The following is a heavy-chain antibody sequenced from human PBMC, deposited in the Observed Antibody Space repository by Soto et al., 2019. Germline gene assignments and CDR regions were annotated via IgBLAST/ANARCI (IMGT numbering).Heavy chain of an antibody. CDR2: IIPILGIA. CDR3: ARDGGYAGPYGMDV. CDR1: GGTFSSYT. J-gene: IGHJ6*02. Sequence: QVRLVQSGAEVKKPGSSVKVSCKASGGTFSSYTISWVRQAPGQGLEWMGRIIPILGIANYAQKFQGRVTITADKSTSTAYMELSSLRSEDTAVYYCARDGGYAGPYGMDVWGQGTTVTVSS. D-gene: IGHD2-15*01. V-gene: IGHV1-69*08.